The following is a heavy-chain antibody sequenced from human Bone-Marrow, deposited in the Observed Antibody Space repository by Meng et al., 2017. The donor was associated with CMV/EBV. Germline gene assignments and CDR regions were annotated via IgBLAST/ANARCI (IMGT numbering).Heavy chain of an antibody. V-gene: IGHV1-8*03. Sequence: ASVKVSCKASGYTFTSYDINWVRQATGQGLEWMGWMNPNSGNTGYAQKFQGRVTITRNTSISTAYMELSSLRAEDTAVYFCARDRLPDYGDSYGMDVWGQGTTVTVSS. D-gene: IGHD4-17*01. CDR3: ARDRLPDYGDSYGMDV. J-gene: IGHJ6*02. CDR2: MNPNSGNT. CDR1: GYTFTSYD.